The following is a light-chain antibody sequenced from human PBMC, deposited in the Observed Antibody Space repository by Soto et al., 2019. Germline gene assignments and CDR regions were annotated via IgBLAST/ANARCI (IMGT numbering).Light chain of an antibody. V-gene: IGLV2-8*01. CDR1: ASDIGAYNF. Sequence: QPVLTQPPSASGSPGQSATISCTGAASDIGAYNFVSWYQQHPGKAPKLMIYEVYKRPSGVPDRFSGSKSGNTASLTVSGLQADDEADYYCTSFAGSDKLIFGGGTKVTVL. J-gene: IGLJ2*01. CDR2: EVY. CDR3: TSFAGSDKLI.